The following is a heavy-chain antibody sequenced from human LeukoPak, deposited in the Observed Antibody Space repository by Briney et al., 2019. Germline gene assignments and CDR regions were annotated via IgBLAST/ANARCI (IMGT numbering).Heavy chain of an antibody. V-gene: IGHV3-23*01. D-gene: IGHD3-3*01. CDR3: ARDPIGVTIWSGYPPFDY. CDR2: ISGSGGST. J-gene: IGHJ4*02. Sequence: PGGSLRLSCAASGFTFSTYAMSWVRQAPGTGLEWVSAISGSGGSTYYADSVKGRFTISRDNSKNTLYLQMNSLGAEDTAVYYCARDPIGVTIWSGYPPFDYWGQGTLVTVSS. CDR1: GFTFSTYA.